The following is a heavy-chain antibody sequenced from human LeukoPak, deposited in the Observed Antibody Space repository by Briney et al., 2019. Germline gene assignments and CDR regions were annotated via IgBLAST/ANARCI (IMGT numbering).Heavy chain of an antibody. J-gene: IGHJ1*01. CDR2: IKQDGTEK. CDR1: GFTFSSYW. V-gene: IGHV3-7*04. Sequence: GGSLRLSCVASGFTFSSYWMSWVRQAPGKGLEWVANIKQDGTEKYYVDSVKGRFTISRDNAKNALLLQMNSLRAEDTAVYYCARTYSSSWTLAPWSYWDQGILVTVSS. D-gene: IGHD6-13*01. CDR3: ARTYSSSWTLAPWSY.